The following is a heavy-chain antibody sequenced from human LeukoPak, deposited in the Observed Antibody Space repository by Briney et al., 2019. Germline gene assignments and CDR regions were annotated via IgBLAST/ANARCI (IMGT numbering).Heavy chain of an antibody. CDR3: ARGDTSWDY. CDR2: INHSGST. Sequence: PSETLSLTCAVYGGSFSGYYWSWIRQPPGKGLEWIGEINHSGSTNYNPSLKSRVTILVDTSKNQFSLKLSSVTAADTAVYYCARGDTSWDYWGQGTLVTVSS. D-gene: IGHD2-2*01. V-gene: IGHV4-34*01. J-gene: IGHJ4*02. CDR1: GGSFSGYY.